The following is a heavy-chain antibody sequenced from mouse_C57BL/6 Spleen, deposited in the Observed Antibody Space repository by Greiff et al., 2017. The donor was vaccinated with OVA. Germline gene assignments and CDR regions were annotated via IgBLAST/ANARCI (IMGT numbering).Heavy chain of an antibody. D-gene: IGHD1-1*01. CDR1: GYTFTSYC. J-gene: IGHJ2*01. CDR3: ARGREFDY. Sequence: QVQLQQPGAELVKPGASVKLSCKASGYTFTSYCISWVKQRPGQGLEWIGDIDPSSGITYYNEKFKCKATLTVDTSSTSAYMELRSLTSEASAVYYCARGREFDYWGPGTTVTGST. V-gene: IGHV1-55*01. CDR2: IDPSSGIT.